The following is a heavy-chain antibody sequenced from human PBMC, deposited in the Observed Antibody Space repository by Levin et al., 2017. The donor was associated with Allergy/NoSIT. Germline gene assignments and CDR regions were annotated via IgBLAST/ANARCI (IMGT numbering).Heavy chain of an antibody. J-gene: IGHJ4*02. V-gene: IGHV4-39*01. Sequence: PGGSLRLSCTVSGGSISSSSYYWGWIRQPPGKGLEWIGSIYYSGSTYYNPSLKSRVTISVDTSKNQFSLKLSSVTAADTAVYYCARHHRGIHDYWGQGTLVTVSS. CDR3: ARHHRGIHDY. D-gene: IGHD5-18*01. CDR2: IYYSGST. CDR1: GGSISSSSYY.